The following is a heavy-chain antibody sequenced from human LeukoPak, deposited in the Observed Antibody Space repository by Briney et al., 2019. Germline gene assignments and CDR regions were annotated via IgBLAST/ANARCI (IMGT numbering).Heavy chain of an antibody. CDR1: GITLSSYG. D-gene: IGHD2-2*01. CDR2: IENDGRNK. CDR3: ANDVVPGAIQSEDY. Sequence: GGSLRLSCAASGITLSSYGMHWVRQAPGKGREWVTFIENDGRNKFYADSVKGRFTVSRDNSKNTLYLQMNGLRAEDTAVYYGANDVVPGAIQSEDYWGQGTLVTVSS. V-gene: IGHV3-30*02. J-gene: IGHJ4*02.